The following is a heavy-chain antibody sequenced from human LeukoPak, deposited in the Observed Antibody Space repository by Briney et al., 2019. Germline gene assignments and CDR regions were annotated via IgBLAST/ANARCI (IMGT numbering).Heavy chain of an antibody. CDR1: GFTFSSYW. D-gene: IGHD3-22*01. CDR2: INSDGSST. Sequence: GGSLRLSCAASGFTFSSYWMHWVRQAPGKGLVWVSRINSDGSSTSYADSVKGRFTISRDYSKNTLYLQMNSLRAEDTAVYYCARDCSQYDDRRTATDGLDYWGQGTLVTVSS. V-gene: IGHV3-74*01. J-gene: IGHJ4*02. CDR3: ARDCSQYDDRRTATDGLDY.